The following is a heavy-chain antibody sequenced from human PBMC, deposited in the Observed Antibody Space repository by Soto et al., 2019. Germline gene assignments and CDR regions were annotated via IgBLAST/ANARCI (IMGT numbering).Heavy chain of an antibody. D-gene: IGHD3-22*01. Sequence: GASVKVSCKASGYNFTSYGISWVRQAPGQGLEWMGWISAYNGNTNYAQKLQGRVTMTTDTSTSTAYMELRSLRSDDTAVYYCARDIYYDSSGYYDDLYYYYYGMDVWGQGTTVTVSS. J-gene: IGHJ6*02. V-gene: IGHV1-18*04. CDR3: ARDIYYDSSGYYDDLYYYYYGMDV. CDR2: ISAYNGNT. CDR1: GYNFTSYG.